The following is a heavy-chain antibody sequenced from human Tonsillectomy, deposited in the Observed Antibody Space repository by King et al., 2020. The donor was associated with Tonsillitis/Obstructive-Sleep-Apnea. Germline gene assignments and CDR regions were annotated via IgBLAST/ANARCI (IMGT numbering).Heavy chain of an antibody. J-gene: IGHJ4*02. D-gene: IGHD4-23*01. V-gene: IGHV3-9*01. Sequence: VQLVESGGGLVQPGRSLRLSCAASGFTLDDYAMHWVRQAPGKGLEWVSGISWSSDSIHYADSVTGRFTISRDNAKNSLYLQMNSLRAEDTALYYCAKDGDSGGNLAYFDYWGQGTLVTVSS. CDR3: AKDGDSGGNLAYFDY. CDR1: GFTLDDYA. CDR2: ISWSSDSI.